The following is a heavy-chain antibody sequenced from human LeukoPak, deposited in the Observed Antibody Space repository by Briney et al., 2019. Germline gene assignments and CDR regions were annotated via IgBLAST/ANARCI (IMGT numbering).Heavy chain of an antibody. CDR3: ARGTTIVRGFYP. D-gene: IGHD2/OR15-2a*01. J-gene: IGHJ5*02. CDR1: GGSISSYY. V-gene: IGHV4-59*12. CDR2: IYYSGST. Sequence: SETLSLTCAVSGGSISSYYWSWIRQPPGKGLEWIGYIYYSGSTNYNPSLKSRVTISIDTSKNQFSLTLSSVTAADTAVYYCARGTTIVRGFYPCGRGTVAIVT.